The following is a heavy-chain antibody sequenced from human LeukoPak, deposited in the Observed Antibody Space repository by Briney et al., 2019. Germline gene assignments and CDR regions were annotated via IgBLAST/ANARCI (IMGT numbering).Heavy chain of an antibody. CDR2: IYTSGST. V-gene: IGHV4-61*02. CDR3: ARGFSEWLWIFDY. J-gene: IGHJ4*02. Sequence: PSQTLSLTCTVSGGSISSGSYYWSWIRQPAGKGLEWIGRIYTSGSTNYNPSLKSRVTISVDTSKNQFSLKLSSVTAADTAVYYCARGFSEWLWIFDYWGQGTLVTVSS. D-gene: IGHD3-3*01. CDR1: GGSISSGSYY.